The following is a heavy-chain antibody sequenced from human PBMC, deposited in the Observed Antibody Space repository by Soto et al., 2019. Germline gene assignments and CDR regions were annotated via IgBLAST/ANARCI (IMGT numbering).Heavy chain of an antibody. CDR1: GYSFTSFW. CDR3: ARHGYSSRWCPDH. CDR2: IYPGDSEA. D-gene: IGHD2-2*03. J-gene: IGHJ4*02. Sequence: LGESLKISCKASGYSFTSFWIGWVRKMPGKGLEWMGIIYPGDSEARYGPSFQVQVTISADESINTAYLQWNNLKASDSAIYFCARHGYSSRWCPDHWGQGTLVTVSS. V-gene: IGHV5-51*01.